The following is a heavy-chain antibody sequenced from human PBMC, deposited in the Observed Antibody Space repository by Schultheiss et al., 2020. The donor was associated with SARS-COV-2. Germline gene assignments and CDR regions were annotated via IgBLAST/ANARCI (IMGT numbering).Heavy chain of an antibody. V-gene: IGHV1-8*01. Sequence: ASVKVSCKASGYTFTSYDINWVRQATGQGLEWMGWMNPNSGNTGYAQKFQGRVTITRNTSISTAYMELRSLRSDDTAVYYCALYDSSGGGGAFDIWGQGTMVTVSS. J-gene: IGHJ3*02. CDR3: ALYDSSGGGGAFDI. D-gene: IGHD3-22*01. CDR1: GYTFTSYD. CDR2: MNPNSGNT.